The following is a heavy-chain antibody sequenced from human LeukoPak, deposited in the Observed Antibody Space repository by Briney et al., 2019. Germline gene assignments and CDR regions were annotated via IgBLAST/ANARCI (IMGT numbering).Heavy chain of an antibody. V-gene: IGHV4-59*01. J-gene: IGHJ5*02. CDR1: GGSISGFF. CDR3: ARVGYGSGSWGWFDP. CDR2: IYYSGTT. D-gene: IGHD3-10*01. Sequence: KPSETLSLTCTVSGGSISGFFWSWLRQSPGKGLEYLGYIYYSGTTDYNPPLKSRVSMSVDTSKNQFFLNLTSVTAADRAIYYCARVGYGSGSWGWFDPWGQGTLVTVSS.